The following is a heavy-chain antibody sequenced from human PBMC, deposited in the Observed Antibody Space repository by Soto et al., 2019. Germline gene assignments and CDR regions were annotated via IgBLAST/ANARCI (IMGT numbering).Heavy chain of an antibody. V-gene: IGHV3-73*01. CDR1: GFTFSGSA. Sequence: GGSLRLSCAASGFTFSGSAMHWVRQASGKGLEWVGRIRSKANSYATAYAASVKGRFTISRDDSKNTAYLQMNSLKTEDTAVYYCTTVLFYCDYEDYYGMYVWGQGTTVPVSS. D-gene: IGHD4-17*01. CDR2: IRSKANSYAT. J-gene: IGHJ6*02. CDR3: TTVLFYCDYEDYYGMYV.